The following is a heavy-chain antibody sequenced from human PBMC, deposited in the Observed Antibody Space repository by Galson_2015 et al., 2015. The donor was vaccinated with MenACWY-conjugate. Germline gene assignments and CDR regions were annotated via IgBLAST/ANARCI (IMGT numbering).Heavy chain of an antibody. Sequence: SLRLSCAVSGFTFSRYWMSWVRQAPGKGLEWVANIKQDGSEKYYVDSVKARFTISRDNAENSLYLQMDSLRVEDTAVYYCARTAGSVPPWGQGTLVTVSS. CDR2: IKQDGSEK. CDR1: GFTFSRYW. CDR3: ARTAGSVPP. V-gene: IGHV3-7*01. J-gene: IGHJ5*02. D-gene: IGHD6-13*01.